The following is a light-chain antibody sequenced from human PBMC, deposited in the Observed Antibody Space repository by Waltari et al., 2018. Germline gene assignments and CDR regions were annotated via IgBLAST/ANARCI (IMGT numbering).Light chain of an antibody. CDR3: QQYSIYWT. J-gene: IGKJ1*01. Sequence: DIQMTQYPSTLSASVGDRVNIICRASQSISNWLAWYQQKPGKAPKLLIYKASTLERGVPSRFSGSGSGTEFTLTISSLQPDDFATYYCQQYSIYWTFGQGTKVEIK. CDR1: QSISNW. CDR2: KAS. V-gene: IGKV1-5*03.